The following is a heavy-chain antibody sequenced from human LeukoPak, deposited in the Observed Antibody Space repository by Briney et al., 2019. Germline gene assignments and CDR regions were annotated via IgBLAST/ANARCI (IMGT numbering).Heavy chain of an antibody. V-gene: IGHV3-48*03. Sequence: GGSLRLSCAASGFTFSSYEMNWVRQAPGKGLEWVSYISSSGSTIYYADSVKGRFTISRDNAKNSLYLQMNSLRAEDTAVYYCASRYYYGSGSYYYMDVWGKGTTVTISS. CDR2: ISSSGSTI. D-gene: IGHD3-10*01. CDR3: ASRYYYGSGSYYYMDV. CDR1: GFTFSSYE. J-gene: IGHJ6*03.